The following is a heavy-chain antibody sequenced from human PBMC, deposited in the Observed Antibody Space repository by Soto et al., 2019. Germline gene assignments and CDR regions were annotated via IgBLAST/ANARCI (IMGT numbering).Heavy chain of an antibody. V-gene: IGHV3-48*02. J-gene: IGHJ3*02. CDR2: ISSSSSTI. Sequence: EVQLVESGGGLVQPVGSLRLSCAASGFTFSSYSMNWVRQAPGKGLEWVSYISSSSSTIYYAGSVKGRLKISRDNAKKSLDTQWNSVRDEDMGVYCCASGRGTTDWDGLGIWSQWKVGIVSS. D-gene: IGHD1-1*01. CDR1: GFTFSSYS. CDR3: ASGRGTTDWDGLGI.